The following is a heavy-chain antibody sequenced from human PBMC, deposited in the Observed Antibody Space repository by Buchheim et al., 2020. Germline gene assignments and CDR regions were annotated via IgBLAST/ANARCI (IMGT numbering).Heavy chain of an antibody. D-gene: IGHD2-2*01. J-gene: IGHJ4*02. CDR2: IKSKTDGGTT. Sequence: EVQLVESGGGLVKPGGSLRLSCAASGFTFSNAWMSWVRQAPGKGLEWVGRIKSKTDGGTTDYAAPVKGSFTIQRDDPKNTLYLQMNSLKTEDTAVYYCTTLWGSVVVPAANDYWGQGTL. V-gene: IGHV3-15*01. CDR1: GFTFSNAW. CDR3: TTLWGSVVVPAANDY.